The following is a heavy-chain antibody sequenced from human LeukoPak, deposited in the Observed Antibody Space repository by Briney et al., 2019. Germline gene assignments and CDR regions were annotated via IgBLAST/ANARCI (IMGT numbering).Heavy chain of an antibody. V-gene: IGHV3-7*01. CDR3: ARGGGLDV. CDR2: IKPDGSEK. Sequence: GGSLRLSCAASGFTFSSYWMSWVRQAPGKGLEWVANIKPDGSEKYYVDSVKGRFTISRDSARNSLCLQMNSLRAEDTAVYFCARGGGLDVWGQGTTVTVSS. CDR1: GFTFSSYW. J-gene: IGHJ6*02.